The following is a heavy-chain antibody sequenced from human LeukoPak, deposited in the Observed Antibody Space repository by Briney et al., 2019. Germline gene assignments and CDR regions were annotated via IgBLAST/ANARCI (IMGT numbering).Heavy chain of an antibody. V-gene: IGHV4-31*03. J-gene: IGHJ5*02. Sequence: SETLSLTCSVSGGAISYSSYYWSWIRQHPGKGLEWIGYIYYSGNTYYNPSLKSRVTISVHTSKNQFSLKMSSVTAADTAVYYCARGDYDSGGHYGPDNWFDPWGQGIQVTVSP. CDR2: IYYSGNT. CDR1: GGAISYSSYY. D-gene: IGHD3-22*01. CDR3: ARGDYDSGGHYGPDNWFDP.